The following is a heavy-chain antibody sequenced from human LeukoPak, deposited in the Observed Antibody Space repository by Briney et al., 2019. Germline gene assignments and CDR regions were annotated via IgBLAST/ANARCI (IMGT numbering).Heavy chain of an antibody. CDR1: GGSFTSYT. Sequence: SVKVSCKASGGSFTSYTFTWVRQALGQGREWVGRVIPTIGTTNYAQNFQGRVTITADKSTRTVYMELSRLGSEDTAVYYCARIPSIVYVPSTAYYYMDVWGTGTAVTVSS. D-gene: IGHD2-21*01. V-gene: IGHV1-69*08. CDR2: VIPTIGTT. CDR3: ARIPSIVYVPSTAYYYMDV. J-gene: IGHJ6*03.